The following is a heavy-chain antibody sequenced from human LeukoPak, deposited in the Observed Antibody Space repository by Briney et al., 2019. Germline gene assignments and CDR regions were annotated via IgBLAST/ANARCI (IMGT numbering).Heavy chain of an antibody. CDR1: GFTFSSYA. CDR2: ISYDGSNK. J-gene: IGHJ4*02. CDR3: ARVVGARGGFDY. V-gene: IGHV3-30*14. D-gene: IGHD1-26*01. Sequence: GGSLRLSCAASGFTFSSYAMHWVRQAPGKGLEWVAVISYDGSNKYYADSVKGRFTISRDNSKNTLYLQMNSLRAEDTAVYYCARVVGARGGFDYWGQGTLVTVSS.